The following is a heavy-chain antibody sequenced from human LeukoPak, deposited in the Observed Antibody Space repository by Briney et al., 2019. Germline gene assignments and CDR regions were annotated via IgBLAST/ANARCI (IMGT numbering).Heavy chain of an antibody. CDR3: AKDSEVVPAPPNYFDY. J-gene: IGHJ4*02. CDR1: GFTFSSYA. V-gene: IGHV3-23*01. Sequence: PGGSLRLSCAASGFTFSSYAMSWVRQAPGKGLEWVSAISGSGGSTYYADSVKGRFTISRDNSKNTLYLQMNSLRAEDTAVYYCAKDSEVVPAPPNYFDYWGQGTLVTVSS. CDR2: ISGSGGST. D-gene: IGHD2-2*01.